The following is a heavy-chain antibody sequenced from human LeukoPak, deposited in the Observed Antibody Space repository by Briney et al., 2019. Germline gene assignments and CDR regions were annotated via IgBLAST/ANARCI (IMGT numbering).Heavy chain of an antibody. CDR1: GYSISSGYY. V-gene: IGHV4-38-2*01. J-gene: IGHJ5*02. CDR2: IYHSGST. Sequence: SETLSLTCAVSGYSISSGYYWGWIRQPPGKGLEWIGSIYHSGSTYYNPSLKSRVTISVDTSKNQFSLKLSSVTAADTAMYYCARHRILPAPRINWFDPWGQGTLVTVSS. CDR3: ARHRILPAPRINWFDP. D-gene: IGHD2-2*01.